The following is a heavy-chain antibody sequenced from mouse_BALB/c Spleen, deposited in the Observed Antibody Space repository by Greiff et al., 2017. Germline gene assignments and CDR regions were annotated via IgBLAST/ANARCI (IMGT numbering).Heavy chain of an antibody. Sequence: VNLVESGPGLVAPSQSLSITCTVSGFSLTSYGVHWVRQPPGKGLEWLGVIWAGGSTNYNSALMSRLSISKDNSKSQVFLKMNSLQTDDTAMYYCARDGYGNSLFDYWGQGTTLTVSS. J-gene: IGHJ2*01. V-gene: IGHV2-9*02. CDR3: ARDGYGNSLFDY. D-gene: IGHD2-1*01. CDR2: IWAGGST. CDR1: GFSLTSYG.